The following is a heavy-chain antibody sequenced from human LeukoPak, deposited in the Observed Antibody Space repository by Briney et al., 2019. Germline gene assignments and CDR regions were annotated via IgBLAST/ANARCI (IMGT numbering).Heavy chain of an antibody. CDR3: AREEGGY. V-gene: IGHV3-21*01. J-gene: IGHJ4*02. Sequence: AGGSLRLSCAASGFTFSSCSMNWVRQAPGKGLEWVSSISSSSSYIYYADSVKGRFTISRDSAKNSLYLQMNSLRAEDTGVYYCAREEGGYWGQGTLVTVSS. CDR1: GFTFSSCS. CDR2: ISSSSSYI. D-gene: IGHD2-15*01.